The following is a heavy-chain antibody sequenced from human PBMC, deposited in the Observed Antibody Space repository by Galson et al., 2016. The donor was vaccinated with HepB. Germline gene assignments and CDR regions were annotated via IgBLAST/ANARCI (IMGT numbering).Heavy chain of an antibody. V-gene: IGHV3-53*01. CDR3: ARDRPEGGMIDFDS. CDR1: GFSVNAHY. D-gene: IGHD3-22*01. CDR2: IKTDGNR. J-gene: IGHJ4*02. Sequence: SLRLSCAASGFSVNAHYMNWVRQAPGKRLVWVALIKTDGNRDYADSVRGRFSISRDNHENTVYLQRNTLKVEDTAIYFCARDRPEGGMIDFDSWGQGTQVTAS.